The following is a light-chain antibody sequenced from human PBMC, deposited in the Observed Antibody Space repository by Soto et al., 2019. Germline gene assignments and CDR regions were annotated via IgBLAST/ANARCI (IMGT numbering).Light chain of an antibody. CDR2: EVT. CDR3: SSYAGSNNPV. Sequence: QSALTQPPSASGSPGQSVTISCTGTSSDVGGYDYVSWYQQHPGKAPKLMIYEVTKRPSGVPDRFSGSKSGNTASLTVSGLQAEDEAEYYCSSYAGSNNPVFGGGTKVTVL. V-gene: IGLV2-8*01. CDR1: SSDVGGYDY. J-gene: IGLJ2*01.